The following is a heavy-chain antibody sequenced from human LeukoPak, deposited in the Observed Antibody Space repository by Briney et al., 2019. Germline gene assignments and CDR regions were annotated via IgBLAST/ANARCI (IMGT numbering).Heavy chain of an antibody. V-gene: IGHV3-23*01. Sequence: PGGSLRLSCAASGFSFSIYAMSWVRQAPGKGLEWVSSISGNGASTYYGDSVKGRFTISRDNSKNTLYLQMNSLRAEDTAVYYCAKDAPRYYDYVWGSYRFDYWGQGTLVTVSS. CDR2: ISGNGAST. D-gene: IGHD3-16*02. CDR3: AKDAPRYYDYVWGSYRFDY. CDR1: GFSFSIYA. J-gene: IGHJ4*02.